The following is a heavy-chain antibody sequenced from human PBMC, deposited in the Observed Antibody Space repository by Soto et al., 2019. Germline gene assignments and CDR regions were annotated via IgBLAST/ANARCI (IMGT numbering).Heavy chain of an antibody. CDR1: GDTFIGYY. D-gene: IGHD4-17*01. V-gene: IGHV1-69*13. CDR2: IIPIFGTA. CDR3: ARDLGETGYYYYGMDV. Sequence: SVNVSCKACGDTFIGYYMDWVREAPGQGLEWMGGIIPIFGTANYAQQFQGRVTITADESTSTAYMELSSLRSEDTAVYYCARDLGETGYYYYGMDVWGQGTTVTVSS. J-gene: IGHJ6*02.